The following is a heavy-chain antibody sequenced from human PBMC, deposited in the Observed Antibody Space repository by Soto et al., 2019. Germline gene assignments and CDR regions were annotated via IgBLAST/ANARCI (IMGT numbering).Heavy chain of an antibody. CDR3: AKARGADGYYYGMDV. CDR2: ISGSGETT. J-gene: IGHJ6*02. CDR1: GFTFRSYA. D-gene: IGHD3-10*01. Sequence: EVQLLESGGGWVQSGGSLRLSCAASGFTFRSYAMTWVRQAPGKGLEWVSTISGSGETTYYADSVKGRSSISRDNSRNTVNMQMNSLRTEDTAVYFCAKARGADGYYYGMDVWGQGTTVTDSS. V-gene: IGHV3-23*01.